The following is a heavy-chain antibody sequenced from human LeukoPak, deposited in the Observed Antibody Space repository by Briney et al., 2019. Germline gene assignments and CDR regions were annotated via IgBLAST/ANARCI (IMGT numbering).Heavy chain of an antibody. D-gene: IGHD4-23*01. J-gene: IGHJ4*02. CDR1: GGSFSGYY. CDR3: ARGLTPGGKNFGY. CDR2: INHSGST. Sequence: SETLSLTCAVYGGSFSGYYWSWIRQPPGKGLEWIWEINHSGSTNYNPTHKSRVNISIDTSKNQFSLKLSSVTAADTAMYYCARGLTPGGKNFGYWGQGTVDSVSS. V-gene: IGHV4-34*01.